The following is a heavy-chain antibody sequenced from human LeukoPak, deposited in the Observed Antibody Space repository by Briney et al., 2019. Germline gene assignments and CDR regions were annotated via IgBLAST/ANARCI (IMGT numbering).Heavy chain of an antibody. V-gene: IGHV1-69*04. D-gene: IGHD5-18*01. CDR2: IIPILGIA. Sequence: GASVKVSCKASGGTFSSYAISWVRQAPGQGLEWMGRIIPILGIANYAQKFQGRVTITADKSTSTAYMELSSLRSEDTAVYYCARAGQLYYYYGMGVWGQGTTVTVSS. CDR3: ARAGQLYYYYGMGV. J-gene: IGHJ6*02. CDR1: GGTFSSYA.